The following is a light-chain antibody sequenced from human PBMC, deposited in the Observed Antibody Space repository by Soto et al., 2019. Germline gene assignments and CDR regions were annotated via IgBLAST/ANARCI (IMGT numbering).Light chain of an antibody. CDR3: QQYNNWPPRLT. Sequence: DIVMTQSPDSLAVSLGERATINCKSSQSVLYSSNNKNYLAWYQQKPGQAPRLLIYGASTRATGIPARFSGSGSGTEFTLTISSLQSEDFAVYYCQQYNNWPPRLTFGGGTKVDI. V-gene: IGKV4-1*01. CDR1: QSVLYSSNNKNY. J-gene: IGKJ4*01. CDR2: GAS.